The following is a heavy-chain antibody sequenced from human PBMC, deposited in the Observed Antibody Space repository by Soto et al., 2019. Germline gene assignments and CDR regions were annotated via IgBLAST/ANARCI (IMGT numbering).Heavy chain of an antibody. Sequence: PSETLSLTCSVSGVSISRSKWWTWVRPAPGKGLEWIGELYPSGGTTYNPSLQNRVTISVDYSKNHLSLTLTSVTAADTAVYYCARCLHCSNGGRFDPWGQGALVTVSS. V-gene: IGHV4-4*02. CDR3: ARCLHCSNGGRFDP. D-gene: IGHD2-8*01. J-gene: IGHJ5*02. CDR2: LYPSGGT. CDR1: GVSISRSKW.